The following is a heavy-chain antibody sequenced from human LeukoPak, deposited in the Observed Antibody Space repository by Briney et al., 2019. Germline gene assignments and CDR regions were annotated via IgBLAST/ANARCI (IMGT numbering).Heavy chain of an antibody. CDR2: ISGSGGST. D-gene: IGHD6-6*01. Sequence: GGSPRLSCVASGFGFSTSGMSWVRQAPGKGLEWVSAISGSGGSTYYADSVKGRFTISRDNSKNTLYLQMNSLRAEDTAVYYCAKGWYSSSSTYYFDYWGQGTLVTVSS. CDR3: AKGWYSSSSTYYFDY. V-gene: IGHV3-23*01. J-gene: IGHJ4*02. CDR1: GFGFSTSG.